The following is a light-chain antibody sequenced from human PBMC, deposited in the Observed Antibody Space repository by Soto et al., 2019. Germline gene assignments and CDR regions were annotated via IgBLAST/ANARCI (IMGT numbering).Light chain of an antibody. CDR3: HQTYANPWT. J-gene: IGKJ1*01. V-gene: IGKV1-39*01. CDR2: DVS. Sequence: DIQMTQSPSTLSASVGDRVTITCRASQSITSWLAWYQQKPGKAPKLLIYDVSRVQSGVPSTFSASGSGTDFALTISSLQPEDFATYYCHQTYANPWTFGQGTKVDIK. CDR1: QSITSW.